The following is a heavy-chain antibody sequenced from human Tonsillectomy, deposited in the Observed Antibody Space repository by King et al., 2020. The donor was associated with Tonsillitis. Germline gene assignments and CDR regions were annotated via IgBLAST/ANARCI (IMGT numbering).Heavy chain of an antibody. J-gene: IGHJ4*02. D-gene: IGHD4-17*01. CDR2: ISAYNGNT. Sequence: VQLVQSGAEVKKPGASVKVSCKASGYSFTSYGISWVRQAPGQGLERMGWISAYNGNTNYAQKLQGKVTMTTDTSTSTDNMELRSLRSHDTAVFYGARLDYGDDYFDYWGQGTLVTVSS. V-gene: IGHV1-18*01. CDR1: GYSFTSYG. CDR3: ARLDYGDDYFDY.